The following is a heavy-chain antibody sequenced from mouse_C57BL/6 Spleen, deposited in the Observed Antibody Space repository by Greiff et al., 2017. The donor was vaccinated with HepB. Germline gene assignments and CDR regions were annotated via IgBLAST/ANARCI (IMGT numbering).Heavy chain of an antibody. J-gene: IGHJ1*03. D-gene: IGHD1-1*01. CDR1: GYTFTSYW. CDR2: IDPSDSYT. CDR3: ARDYGSSPWYFDV. V-gene: IGHV1-59*01. Sequence: QVQLQQPGAELVRPGTSVKLSCKASGYTFTSYWMHWVKQRPGQGLEWIGVIDPSDSYTNYNQKFKGKATLTVDTSSSTAYMQLSSLTSEDSAVYYCARDYGSSPWYFDVWGTGTTVTVSS.